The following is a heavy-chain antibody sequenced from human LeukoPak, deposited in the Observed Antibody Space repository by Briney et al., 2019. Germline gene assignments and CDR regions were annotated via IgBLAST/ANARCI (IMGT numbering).Heavy chain of an antibody. CDR3: ARSYYDSSGYYEGDY. CDR2: IYYSGST. J-gene: IGHJ4*02. V-gene: IGHV4-59*01. Sequence: SETLSLTCAVSGGSISSDYWSWIRQPPGKGLEWIGYIYYSGSTNYSPSLKSRVTISVDTSKNQFSLKLSSVTAADTAVYYCARSYYDSSGYYEGDYWGQGTLVTVSS. CDR1: GGSISSDY. D-gene: IGHD3-22*01.